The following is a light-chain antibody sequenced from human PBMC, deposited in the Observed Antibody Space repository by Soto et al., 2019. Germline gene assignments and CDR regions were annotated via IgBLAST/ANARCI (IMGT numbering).Light chain of an antibody. Sequence: QSVLTQPPSVSGAPGQSVTISCTGSSFNVGAGHDVHWYQQRPGTAPKLLISGNSNRPSGVPDRFSGSKSVTSASLAITWLQTEDEADYYCQSYDSSLGGSRVFGTGTTLTVL. V-gene: IGLV1-40*01. CDR3: QSYDSSLGGSRV. J-gene: IGLJ1*01. CDR1: SFNVGAGHD. CDR2: GNS.